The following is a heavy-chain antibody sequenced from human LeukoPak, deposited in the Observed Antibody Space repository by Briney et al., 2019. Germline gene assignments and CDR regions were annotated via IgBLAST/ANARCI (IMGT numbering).Heavy chain of an antibody. D-gene: IGHD3-10*01. V-gene: IGHV3-23*01. Sequence: PGGSLRLSCAASGFSFSSYAMSWVRQAPGKGLEWVSDICGSICGRIGSTDYADSVKGRFTISRDNSKNTLYLQMNSLRAEDTAVYYCAKSMVRGVIITGSYGMDVWGQGTTVTVSS. CDR3: AKSMVRGVIITGSYGMDV. CDR2: ICGSICGRIGST. J-gene: IGHJ6*02. CDR1: GFSFSSYA.